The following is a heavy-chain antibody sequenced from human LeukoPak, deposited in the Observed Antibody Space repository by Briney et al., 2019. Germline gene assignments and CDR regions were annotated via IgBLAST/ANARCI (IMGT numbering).Heavy chain of an antibody. D-gene: IGHD6-19*01. CDR2: ISVSGGST. J-gene: IGHJ4*02. V-gene: IGHV3-23*01. Sequence: GGSLRLSCAASGFTVSSNYMSWVRQAPGKGLEWVSTISVSGGSTYYADSVKGRFTISRDNSKNTLYLQMDSLRAEDTAVYYCAKKLSGSGWIFDYWGQGTLVTVSS. CDR1: GFTVSSNY. CDR3: AKKLSGSGWIFDY.